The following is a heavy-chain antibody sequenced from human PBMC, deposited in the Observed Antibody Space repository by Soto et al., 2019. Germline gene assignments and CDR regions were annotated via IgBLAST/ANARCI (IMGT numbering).Heavy chain of an antibody. V-gene: IGHV3-33*01. CDR3: ARDLPSSIAARHYYGMDV. D-gene: IGHD6-6*01. Sequence: GGSLRLSCAASGFTFSSYGMHWVRQAPGKGLGWVAVIWYDGSNKYYADSVKGRFTISRDNSKNTLYLQMNSPRAEDTAVYYCARDLPSSIAARHYYGMDVWGQGTTVTVSS. J-gene: IGHJ6*02. CDR2: IWYDGSNK. CDR1: GFTFSSYG.